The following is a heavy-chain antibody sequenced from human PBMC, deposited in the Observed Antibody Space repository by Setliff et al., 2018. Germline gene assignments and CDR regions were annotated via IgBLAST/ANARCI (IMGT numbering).Heavy chain of an antibody. D-gene: IGHD3-10*01. J-gene: IGHJ4*02. CDR2: IDPKSGTA. CDR1: GYTFTAYY. Sequence: SVKVSCKASGYTFTAYYMHWVRQAPGQGLEWMGWIDPKSGTANYAQKFQGRVTITADESTSTAYMELSSLRSEDTAVYYCARWEYGSGSSNFDYWGQGTLVTVSS. V-gene: IGHV1-69*13. CDR3: ARWEYGSGSSNFDY.